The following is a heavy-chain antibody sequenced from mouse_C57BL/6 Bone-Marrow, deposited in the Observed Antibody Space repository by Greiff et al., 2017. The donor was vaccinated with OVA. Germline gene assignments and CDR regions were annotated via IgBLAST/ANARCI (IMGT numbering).Heavy chain of an antibody. CDR1: GYAFSSYW. V-gene: IGHV1-80*01. D-gene: IGHD3-3*01. Sequence: QVQLQQSGAELVKPGASVKISCKASGYAFSSYWMNWVKQRPGKGLEWIGQIYPGDGDTNYNGKFKGKATLTADKSSSTAYMQLSSLTSEDSAVYYCARRGHLYAMDYWGQGTSVTVSS. CDR2: IYPGDGDT. J-gene: IGHJ4*01. CDR3: ARRGHLYAMDY.